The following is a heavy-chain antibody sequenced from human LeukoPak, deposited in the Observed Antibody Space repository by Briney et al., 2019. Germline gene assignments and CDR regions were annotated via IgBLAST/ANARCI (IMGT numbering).Heavy chain of an antibody. J-gene: IGHJ4*02. D-gene: IGHD3-16*01. V-gene: IGHV4-34*01. CDR1: GGSFSGYY. Sequence: KASETLSITCAVYGGSFSGYYWSWIRQPPGKGLEWIGEINHSGSTNYNPSLKSRVTISVDTSKNQFSLKLSSVTAADTAVYYCARSLGYFDYWGQGTLVTVSS. CDR2: INHSGST. CDR3: ARSLGYFDY.